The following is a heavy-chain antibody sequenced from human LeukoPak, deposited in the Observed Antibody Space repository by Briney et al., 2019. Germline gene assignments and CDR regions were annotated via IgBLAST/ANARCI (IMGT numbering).Heavy chain of an antibody. Sequence: GGSLRLSCAASGFTFSSHWMHWVRHAPGKGLVWVARIHSDGSITSYADSVEGRLTVSRDNAKNSLYLQMNSLRAEDTALYYCAKDIGYSGYDLFDYWGQGTLVTVSS. CDR3: AKDIGYSGYDLFDY. CDR2: IHSDGSIT. J-gene: IGHJ4*02. CDR1: GFTFSSHW. V-gene: IGHV3-74*01. D-gene: IGHD5-12*01.